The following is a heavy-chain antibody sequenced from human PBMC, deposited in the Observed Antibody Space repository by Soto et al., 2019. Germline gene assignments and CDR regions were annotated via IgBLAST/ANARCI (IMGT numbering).Heavy chain of an antibody. CDR2: INPSGGST. V-gene: IGHV1-46*01. Sequence: QVQLVQSGAEVKKPGASVKVSCKASGYTFTSYYMHWVRQAPGQGLEWMGIINPSGGSTSYAQKFQGRVTRSRDTSTRTVYMEVSRLRSEDTAVYYCAGGVVVVAAIYYYGMDVWGQGTTVTVSS. J-gene: IGHJ6*02. CDR3: AGGVVVVAAIYYYGMDV. D-gene: IGHD2-15*01. CDR1: GYTFTSYY.